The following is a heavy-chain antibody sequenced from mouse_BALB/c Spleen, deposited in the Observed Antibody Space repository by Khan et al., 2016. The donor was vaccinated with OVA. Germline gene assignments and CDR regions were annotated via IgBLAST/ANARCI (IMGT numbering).Heavy chain of an antibody. CDR2: IWSDGST. J-gene: IGHJ4*01. D-gene: IGHD2-10*01. Sequence: QVQLKESGPGLVAPSQSLSITCTISGFSLTNYGVHWVRQPPGKGLEWLIVIWSDGSTTYNSALKSSLTISKDNSKSQVSLKMNSLQTADTAMYFCARQPYYHYNSMDYWGQGTSVTVSS. V-gene: IGHV2-6-1*01. CDR1: GFSLTNYG. CDR3: ARQPYYHYNSMDY.